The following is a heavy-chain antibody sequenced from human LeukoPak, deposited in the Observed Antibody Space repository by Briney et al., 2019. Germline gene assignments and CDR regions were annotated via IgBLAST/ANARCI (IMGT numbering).Heavy chain of an antibody. D-gene: IGHD3-3*02. CDR3: ARDSIFGYYFDY. CDR1: GFTVSSNY. Sequence: GGSLRLSCAASGFTVSSNYMSWVRQAPGKGLEWVSVIYSGGSTHYADSVKGRFTISRDNSKNTLYLQMNSLRAEDTAVYYCARDSIFGYYFDYWGQGTLVTVSS. V-gene: IGHV3-66*01. J-gene: IGHJ4*02. CDR2: IYSGGST.